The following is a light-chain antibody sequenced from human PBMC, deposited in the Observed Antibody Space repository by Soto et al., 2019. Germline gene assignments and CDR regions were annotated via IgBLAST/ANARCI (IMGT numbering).Light chain of an antibody. J-gene: IGKJ1*01. Sequence: DIVMTQSPDSLAVSLGERATISCESSQTVLYISNYKSYLSWYQQKPGQPPRLLMYWSSIRASGVPDRFSGSGSGAYFTLTISSLQDVDVAVYYCQQSYVIPFTFGQGTKVEIK. CDR2: WSS. CDR3: QQSYVIPFT. CDR1: QTVLYISNYKSY. V-gene: IGKV4-1*01.